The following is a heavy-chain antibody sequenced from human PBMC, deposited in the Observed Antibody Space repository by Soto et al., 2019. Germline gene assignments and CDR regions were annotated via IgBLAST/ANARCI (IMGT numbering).Heavy chain of an antibody. CDR1: GYNFTNHW. Sequence: GESLKISCKASGYNFTNHWIGWVRQMPGKGLEWMGIIHPGDSDTRYSPSFQGQVTISADKSITTAYLHWSSLKASDTAMYYCARHWYNNIWEDLDYWGQGTLVTVSS. V-gene: IGHV5-51*01. CDR3: ARHWYNNIWEDLDY. D-gene: IGHD6-13*01. CDR2: IHPGDSDT. J-gene: IGHJ4*02.